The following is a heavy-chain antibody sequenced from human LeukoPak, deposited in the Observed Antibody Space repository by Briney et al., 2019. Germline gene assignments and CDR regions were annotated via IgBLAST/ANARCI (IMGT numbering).Heavy chain of an antibody. CDR1: GGSISGNYY. CDR2: MYTSGKT. CDR3: ARVGIAVAGGGPRNYFDY. J-gene: IGHJ4*02. Sequence: SETLSLTCTVSGGSISGNYYWNWIRQPAGKGLEWIGLMYTSGKTDYSPSLKSRVNISVDASKNQFSLTVNSVSAADTAVYYCARVGIAVAGGGPRNYFDYWGQGTLVTVSS. D-gene: IGHD6-19*01. V-gene: IGHV4-61*02.